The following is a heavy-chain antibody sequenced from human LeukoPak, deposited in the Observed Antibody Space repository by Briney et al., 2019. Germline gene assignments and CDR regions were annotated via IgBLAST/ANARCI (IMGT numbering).Heavy chain of an antibody. J-gene: IGHJ4*02. D-gene: IGHD3-10*01. V-gene: IGHV3-23*01. CDR1: GFTLSSYA. CDR3: ASFHYYGSGAYYLSY. CDR2: IGDSGATT. Sequence: SGGSLRLSCAASGFTLSSYAMTWVRQAPGKGLEWVSDIGDSGATTCYADSVKGRFTISRDNSKNTLYLQMSSLRAEDTAVYFCASFHYYGSGAYYLSYWGQGTLVTVSS.